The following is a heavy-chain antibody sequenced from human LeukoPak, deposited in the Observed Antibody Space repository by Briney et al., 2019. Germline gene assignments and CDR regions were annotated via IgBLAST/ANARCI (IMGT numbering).Heavy chain of an antibody. Sequence: GESLKTSCKGSRYSFTSYWIGWVRQMPGKCLEWMGIFYPGDSDTRYSPSFQGQVTISADKSISTAYLQWSSLKASDTAMYYCARQLLTRVNDAFDIWGQGTMVTVSS. CDR3: ARQLLTRVNDAFDI. CDR2: FYPGDSDT. V-gene: IGHV5-51*01. D-gene: IGHD2-15*01. J-gene: IGHJ3*02. CDR1: RYSFTSYW.